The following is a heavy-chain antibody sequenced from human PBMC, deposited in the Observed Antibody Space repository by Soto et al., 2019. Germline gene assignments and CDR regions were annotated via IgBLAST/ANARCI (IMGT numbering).Heavy chain of an antibody. Sequence: SETLSLTCTVSGGSISSYYWSWIRQPPGKGLEWIGYIYYSGSTNYNPSLKSRVTISVDTSKNQFSLKLSSVTAADTAVYYCARALVHDYGDYFDRFDYWGQGTLVTVSS. D-gene: IGHD4-17*01. CDR2: IYYSGST. CDR3: ARALVHDYGDYFDRFDY. CDR1: GGSISSYY. J-gene: IGHJ4*02. V-gene: IGHV4-59*01.